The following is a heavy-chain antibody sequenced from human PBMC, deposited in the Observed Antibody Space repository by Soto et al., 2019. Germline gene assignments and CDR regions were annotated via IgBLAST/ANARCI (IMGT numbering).Heavy chain of an antibody. Sequence: QVQLVQSGAEVKKPGASVKVSCRASGYTFTSYAMHWVRQAPGQRLEWMGWINAGNGNTKYSQKFQGRVTITRDTYARTAYMELSSLKSEDTAVYYCARANPVCDYWGQGPLVTVSS. D-gene: IGHD1-20*01. V-gene: IGHV1-3*01. CDR1: GYTFTSYA. CDR2: INAGNGNT. CDR3: ARANPVCDY. J-gene: IGHJ4*02.